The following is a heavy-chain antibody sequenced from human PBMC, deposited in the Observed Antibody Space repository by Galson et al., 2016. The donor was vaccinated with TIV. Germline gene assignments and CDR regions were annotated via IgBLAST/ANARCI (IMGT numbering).Heavy chain of an antibody. J-gene: IGHJ4*02. Sequence: SETLSLTCTVSGDSISSSRNFYWGWIRQPPGKGLEWIGSVYCGSTYYNPSLKSRVVVSVDTTKNQFSLKLNSVTATDTAVYFCGRHAATSDYWGQGTLVTVSS. CDR2: VYCGST. CDR1: GDSISSSRNFY. V-gene: IGHV4-39*01. D-gene: IGHD6-25*01. CDR3: GRHAATSDY.